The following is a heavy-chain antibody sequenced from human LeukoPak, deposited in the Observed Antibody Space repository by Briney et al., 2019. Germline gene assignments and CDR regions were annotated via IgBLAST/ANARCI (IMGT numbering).Heavy chain of an antibody. D-gene: IGHD5-24*01. V-gene: IGHV3-21*05. CDR1: GFSFSSYS. Sequence: GGSLRLSCAASGFSFSSYSMNWVRQAPGKGLEWVSYISGSGSYIYYADSVKGRFTISRDNAKNSLYLQMNSLRAEDTAVYYCARGRDGYNFDYWGQGTLVTVSS. J-gene: IGHJ4*02. CDR3: ARGRDGYNFDY. CDR2: ISGSGSYI.